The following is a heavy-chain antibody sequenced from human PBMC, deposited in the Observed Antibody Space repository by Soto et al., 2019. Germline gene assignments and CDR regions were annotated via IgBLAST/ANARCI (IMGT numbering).Heavy chain of an antibody. Sequence: QVQLVQSGAEVKKPGSSVKVSCKASGGTFSSYAISWVRQAPGQGLEWMGGIIPIFGTANYAQKFQGRVTITADESTSTAYMELSSLRSEDTAVYYCARSGGGGGIAAAGTYDYWGQGTLVTVSS. J-gene: IGHJ4*02. CDR3: ARSGGGGGIAAAGTYDY. CDR1: GGTFSSYA. CDR2: IIPIFGTA. D-gene: IGHD6-13*01. V-gene: IGHV1-69*01.